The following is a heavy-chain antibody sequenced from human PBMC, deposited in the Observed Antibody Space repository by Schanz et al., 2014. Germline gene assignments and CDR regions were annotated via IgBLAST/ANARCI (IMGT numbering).Heavy chain of an antibody. CDR1: GFNFSDYA. CDR3: ARVDSSGYFFDN. D-gene: IGHD3-22*01. CDR2: IWSDGTNE. J-gene: IGHJ4*02. V-gene: IGHV3-23*03. Sequence: EAHLLESGGGLVPPGGSLRLSCAASGFNFSDYAMCWVRQAPGKGLEWVAVIWSDGTNEYYADSVKGRFTISRDNSKNTLYLQMSSLRVEDTAVYYCARVDSSGYFFDNWGQGTRVTVSS.